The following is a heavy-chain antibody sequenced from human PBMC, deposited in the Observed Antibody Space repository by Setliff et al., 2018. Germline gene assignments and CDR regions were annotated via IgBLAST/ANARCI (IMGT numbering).Heavy chain of an antibody. V-gene: IGHV3-7*01. CDR3: ATARRGYHYGSGSLFDD. CDR1: GFTFTDYA. Sequence: GGSLRLSCVASGFTFTDYAMSWVRQAPGRGLEWVANINQDGSGKFYVDSVKGRFTIFRDNAKNSLSLQMNDLRAEDTSVYYCATARRGYHYGSGSLFDDWGQGTLVTVSS. J-gene: IGHJ4*02. CDR2: INQDGSGK. D-gene: IGHD3-10*01.